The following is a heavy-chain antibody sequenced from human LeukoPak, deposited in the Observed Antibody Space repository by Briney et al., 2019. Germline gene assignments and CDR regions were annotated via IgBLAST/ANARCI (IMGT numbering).Heavy chain of an antibody. CDR1: GGTFSSYA. V-gene: IGHV1-69*06. CDR2: ILPIFGTA. CDR3: ARDRYSSSWYVSAYFDY. J-gene: IGHJ4*02. D-gene: IGHD6-13*01. Sequence: ASVKVSCKASGGTFSSYAISWVRQAPGQGLEWMGGILPIFGTANYAQKFQGRVTITADKSTSTAYMELSSLRSEDTAVYYCARDRYSSSWYVSAYFDYWGQGTLVTVSS.